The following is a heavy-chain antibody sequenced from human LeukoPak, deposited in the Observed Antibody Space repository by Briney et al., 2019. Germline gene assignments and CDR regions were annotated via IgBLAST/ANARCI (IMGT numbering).Heavy chain of an antibody. Sequence: GGSLRLSCAASGFTFSSYAMSWVRQAPGQGLEWVSSISGSGTNTYYADSVKGRFTISRDNSRNLLFLQMSSLRVEDTAVYYCAKRRHYYGSGDYYRDPWGQGTLVTVSS. D-gene: IGHD3-10*01. V-gene: IGHV3-23*01. CDR2: ISGSGTNT. CDR3: AKRRHYYGSGDYYRDP. CDR1: GFTFSSYA. J-gene: IGHJ5*02.